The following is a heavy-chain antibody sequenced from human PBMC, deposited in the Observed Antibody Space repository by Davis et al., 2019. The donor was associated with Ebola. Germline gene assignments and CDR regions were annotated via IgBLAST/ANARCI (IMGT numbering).Heavy chain of an antibody. V-gene: IGHV4-4*02. CDR2: IYHRGST. D-gene: IGHD3-16*01. CDR1: GGSISSSNW. J-gene: IGHJ4*02. CDR3: ARHQTGRGISFGAGGYYFDY. Sequence: SETLSPTCAVSGGSISSSNWLSCVRQPPGQRLEWIGHIYHRGSTNYNASLKSRVPISVDKSKNQFSLKLSSVTAADTAVYYCARHQTGRGISFGAGGYYFDYWGQGTLVTVSS.